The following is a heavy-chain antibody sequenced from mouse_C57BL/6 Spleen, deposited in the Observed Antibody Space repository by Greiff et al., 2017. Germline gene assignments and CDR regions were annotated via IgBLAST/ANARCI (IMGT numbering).Heavy chain of an antibody. CDR1: GYAFSSSW. CDR3: ARDGYDVYYAMDY. D-gene: IGHD2-2*01. V-gene: IGHV1-82*01. J-gene: IGHJ4*01. Sequence: VQLQQSGPELVKPGASVKISRKASGYAFSSSWMNWVKQRPGKGLEWIGRIYPGDGDTNYNGKFKGKATLTADKSTSTAYMQLSSLTSEDSAVYFCARDGYDVYYAMDYWGQGTSVTVSS. CDR2: IYPGDGDT.